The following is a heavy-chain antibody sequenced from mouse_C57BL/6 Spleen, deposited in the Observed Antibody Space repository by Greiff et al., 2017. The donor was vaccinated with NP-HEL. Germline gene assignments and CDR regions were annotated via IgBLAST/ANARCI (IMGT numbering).Heavy chain of an antibody. D-gene: IGHD1-1*01. CDR1: GFSLTSYG. CDR3: ATFTTVPFYAMDY. J-gene: IGHJ4*01. CDR2: IWSGGST. Sequence: QVQLQQSGPGLVQPSQSLSITCTVSGFSLTSYGVHWVRQSPGKGLEWLGVIWSGGSTDYNAAFISRLSISKDNSKSQVFFKMNSLQADDTAIYYCATFTTVPFYAMDYWGQGTSVTVSS. V-gene: IGHV2-2*01.